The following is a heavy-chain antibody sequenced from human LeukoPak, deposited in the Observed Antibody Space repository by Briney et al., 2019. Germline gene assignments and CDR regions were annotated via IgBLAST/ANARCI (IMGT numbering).Heavy chain of an antibody. D-gene: IGHD6-19*01. CDR2: INYSGST. Sequence: PSEGLSLTCTVSGDSISSYYWTWIRQPPGKGLEWIGYINYSGSTNYSPSLKSRVTMSVDTSKNQFSLKLSSVTAADTAVYYCARGSGWYYHWGQGTLFTVSS. CDR3: ARGSGWYYH. V-gene: IGHV4-59*01. J-gene: IGHJ5*02. CDR1: GDSISSYY.